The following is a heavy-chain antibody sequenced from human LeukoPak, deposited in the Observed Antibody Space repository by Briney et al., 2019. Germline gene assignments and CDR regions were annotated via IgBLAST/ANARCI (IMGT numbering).Heavy chain of an antibody. J-gene: IGHJ5*02. CDR2: INPNSGGT. V-gene: IGHV1-2*02. CDR1: GYTFTGYY. Sequence: GASVKVSCKASGYTFTGYYMHWGRQAPGQGLEWMGWINPNSGGTNYAQKFQGRVTMTRDTSISTAYMELSRLRSDDTAVYYCAREITGTTDWFDPWGQGTLVTVSS. CDR3: AREITGTTDWFDP. D-gene: IGHD1-20*01.